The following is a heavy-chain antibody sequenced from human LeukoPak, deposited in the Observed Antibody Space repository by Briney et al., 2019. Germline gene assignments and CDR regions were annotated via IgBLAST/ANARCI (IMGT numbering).Heavy chain of an antibody. D-gene: IGHD6-13*01. V-gene: IGHV3-23*01. CDR3: AKVQQLATIYYFDY. J-gene: IGHJ4*02. CDR2: MSGSGGTT. CDR1: GFTFSSYA. Sequence: GGSLRLSCAASGFTFSSYAMSGVRQAPGKGLEWVSAMSGSGGTTYYADSVRGRFAISRDSSKNTLYLQMSSLRTEDTALYYCAKVQQLATIYYFDYWGQGSLVTVSS.